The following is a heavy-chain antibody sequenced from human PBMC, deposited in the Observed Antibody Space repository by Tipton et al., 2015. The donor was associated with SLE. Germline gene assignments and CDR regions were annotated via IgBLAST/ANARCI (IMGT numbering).Heavy chain of an antibody. D-gene: IGHD5-12*01. J-gene: IGHJ3*02. CDR1: GGSISSGSYY. CDR3: ARDRKLSEYSDYDVVAAFDI. Sequence: LRLSCTVSGGSISSGSYYWSWIRQPAGKGLEWIGRIYTSGSTNYNPSLKSRVTMSVDTSKNQFSLKLSSVTAADTAVYYCARDRKLSEYSDYDVVAAFDIWGQGTMVTVSS. CDR2: IYTSGST. V-gene: IGHV4-61*02.